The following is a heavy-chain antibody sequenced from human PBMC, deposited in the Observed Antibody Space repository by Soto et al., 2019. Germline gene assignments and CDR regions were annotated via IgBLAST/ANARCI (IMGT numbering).Heavy chain of an antibody. CDR2: ISYDGSNK. J-gene: IGHJ6*02. V-gene: IGHV3-30-3*01. D-gene: IGHD5-18*01. CDR3: ARDILRLYSYVTSYGMDV. CDR1: GFTFSSYA. Sequence: QVQLVESGGGVVQPGRSLRLSCAASGFTFSSYAMHWVRQAPGKGLEWVAVISYDGSNKYYADSVKGRFTISRDNSKNTLYLQMNSLRAEDTAVYYCARDILRLYSYVTSYGMDVWGQGTTVTVYS.